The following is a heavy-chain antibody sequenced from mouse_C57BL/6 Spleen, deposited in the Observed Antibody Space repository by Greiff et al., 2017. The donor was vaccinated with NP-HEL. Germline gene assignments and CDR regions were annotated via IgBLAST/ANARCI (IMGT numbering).Heavy chain of an antibody. D-gene: IGHD1-1*01. Sequence: VQLQQPGAELVMPGASVKLSCKASGYTFTSYWMHWVKQRPGQGLEWIGEIDPSDSYTNYNQKFKGKSTLTVDKSSSTAYMQLSSLTSEDSAVYYCARAFTTVVARAMDYWGQGTSVTVSS. CDR2: IDPSDSYT. CDR3: ARAFTTVVARAMDY. V-gene: IGHV1-69*01. J-gene: IGHJ4*01. CDR1: GYTFTSYW.